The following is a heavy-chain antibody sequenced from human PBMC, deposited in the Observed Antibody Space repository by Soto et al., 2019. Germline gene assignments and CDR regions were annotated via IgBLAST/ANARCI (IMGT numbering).Heavy chain of an antibody. CDR1: GFTFSSYG. Sequence: PGGSLRLSCAASGFTFSSYGMHWVRQAPGKGLEWVAVISYDGSNKYYADSVKGRFTISRDNSKNTLYLQMNSLRAEDTAVYYCAKDLGVTMIVVAPYFDYWGQGTLVTVSS. CDR3: AKDLGVTMIVVAPYFDY. V-gene: IGHV3-30*18. D-gene: IGHD3-22*01. CDR2: ISYDGSNK. J-gene: IGHJ4*02.